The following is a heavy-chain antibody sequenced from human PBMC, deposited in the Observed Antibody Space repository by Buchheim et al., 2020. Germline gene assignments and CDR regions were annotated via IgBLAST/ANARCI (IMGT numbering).Heavy chain of an antibody. J-gene: IGHJ5*02. V-gene: IGHV4-39*01. D-gene: IGHD3-3*01. CDR3: ARYIRFPTAEDINWFDP. Sequence: QLQLQESGPGLMKPSETLSLTCTVSGGSISSSSYYWGWIRQPPGKGLEWIGSIYYSGSTYYNPSLKSRVTISVDTSKNQFPLKLSSVTAAVTAVYYCARYIRFPTAEDINWFDPWGQGTL. CDR2: IYYSGST. CDR1: GGSISSSSYY.